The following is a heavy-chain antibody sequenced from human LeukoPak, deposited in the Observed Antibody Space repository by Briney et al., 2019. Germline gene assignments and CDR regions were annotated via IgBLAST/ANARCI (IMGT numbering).Heavy chain of an antibody. CDR1: GFTFSSYA. J-gene: IGHJ4*02. CDR2: ISGSGGST. Sequence: GGSLRLSCAASGFTFSSYAMSWVRQAPGKGLEWVSAISGSGGSTYYADSVKGRFTISRDNSKNTLYLQMNSLRAEDTAVYYCAKGARYYGSGPGLQNLYYLDYWGQGTLVTVSS. D-gene: IGHD3-10*01. V-gene: IGHV3-23*01. CDR3: AKGARYYGSGPGLQNLYYLDY.